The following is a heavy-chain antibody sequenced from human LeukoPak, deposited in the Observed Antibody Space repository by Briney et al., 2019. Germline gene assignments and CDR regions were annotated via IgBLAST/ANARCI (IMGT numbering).Heavy chain of an antibody. CDR2: IYYSGST. D-gene: IGHD3-10*01. Sequence: SETLSLTCTVSGGSVSSYYWSWIRQPPGKGLEWIGYIYYSGSTNYNPSLKSRVTISVDTSKNQFSLKLSSVTAADTAVYYCARGVWFGSDAFDIWGQGTMVTVSS. V-gene: IGHV4-59*02. J-gene: IGHJ3*02. CDR1: GGSVSSYY. CDR3: ARGVWFGSDAFDI.